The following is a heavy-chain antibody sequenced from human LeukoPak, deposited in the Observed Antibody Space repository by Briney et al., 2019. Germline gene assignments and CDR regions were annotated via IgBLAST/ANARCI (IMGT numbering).Heavy chain of an antibody. CDR2: IWYDGSVT. CDR3: ARARTTRGFDY. CDR1: GFSFNGYG. J-gene: IGHJ4*02. V-gene: IGHV3-33*01. D-gene: IGHD4-17*01. Sequence: GGSLRLSCAASGFSFNGYGMHWVRQAPGKGLEWVAIIWYDGSVTYYEDSVKGRFTISRDNSKSTLYLQMNSLRAEDTAVYYCARARTTRGFDYWGQGTLVTVSS.